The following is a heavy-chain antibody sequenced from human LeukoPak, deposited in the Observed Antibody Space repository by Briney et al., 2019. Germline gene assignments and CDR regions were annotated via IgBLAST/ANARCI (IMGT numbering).Heavy chain of an antibody. V-gene: IGHV3-23*01. D-gene: IGHD2-2*01. CDR3: AKAGDRSSTSCLHALFDS. CDR1: AFTFSTHA. CDR2: IRGSGDNT. J-gene: IGHJ4*02. Sequence: GGSLRLSCAASAFTFSTHAMHWVRQAPGKGLEWVSSIRGSGDNTYYANSVKGRFTISGDNSKNTLYLQMNSLRVEDTAVYYCAKAGDRSSTSCLHALFDSWSQGTLVTVSS.